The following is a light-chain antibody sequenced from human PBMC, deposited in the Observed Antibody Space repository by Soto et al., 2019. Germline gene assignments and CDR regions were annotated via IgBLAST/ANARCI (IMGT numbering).Light chain of an antibody. CDR1: QSVSNN. CDR3: QQYNNWPPIT. J-gene: IGKJ5*01. Sequence: EIMMTQSPATLSVSPGERATLSCRASQSVSNNVAWYQQKPGQAPRLLIYYASTRATGIPARFSGSGSGTEFPPTIGSLQSEDFALYYGQQYNNWPPITVGQGTRREIK. V-gene: IGKV3-15*01. CDR2: YAS.